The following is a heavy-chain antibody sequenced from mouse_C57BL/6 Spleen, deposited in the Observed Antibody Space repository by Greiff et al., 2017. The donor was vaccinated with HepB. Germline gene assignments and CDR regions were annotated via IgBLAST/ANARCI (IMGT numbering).Heavy chain of an antibody. CDR3: ARRGITSVVPYYYAMDY. J-gene: IGHJ4*01. V-gene: IGHV5-17*01. CDR1: GFTFSDYG. CDR2: ISSGSSTI. Sequence: EVKLQESGGGLVKPGGSLKLSCAASGFTFSDYGMHWVRQAPEKGLEWVAYISSGSSTIYYADTVKGRFTISRDNAKNTLFLQMTSLRSEDTAMYYRARRGITSVVPYYYAMDYWGQGTSVTVSS. D-gene: IGHD1-1*01.